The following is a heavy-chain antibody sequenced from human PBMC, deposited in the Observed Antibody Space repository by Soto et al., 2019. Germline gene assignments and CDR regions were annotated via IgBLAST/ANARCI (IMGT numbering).Heavy chain of an antibody. D-gene: IGHD2-2*01. CDR3: ARAYQTYYYYCHMDV. CDR2: IWYDGSDK. CDR1: GFIFSDYG. V-gene: IGHV3-33*01. Sequence: GGSLRLSCAASGFIFSDYGLHWVRQAPGKGLEWVAVIWYDGSDKYYADSVKGRFTISRDKSKNTLFLQMNSLRAEDTAVYYCARAYQTYYYYCHMDVWGQGTTVTVSS. J-gene: IGHJ6*02.